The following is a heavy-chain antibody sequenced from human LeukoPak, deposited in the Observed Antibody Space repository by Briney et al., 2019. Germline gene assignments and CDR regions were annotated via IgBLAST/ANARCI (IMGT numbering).Heavy chain of an antibody. J-gene: IGHJ4*02. D-gene: IGHD3-22*01. CDR3: ARDFDSSGYYSNN. V-gene: IGHV4-38-2*02. Sequence: SETLSLTCAVSGYSISSGYYWGWIRQPPGKGLEWIGSIYHSGSTYYNPSLKSRVTISVDTSKNQFSLKLSSVTAADTAVYYCARDFDSSGYYSNNWGQGTLVTVSS. CDR2: IYHSGST. CDR1: GYSISSGYY.